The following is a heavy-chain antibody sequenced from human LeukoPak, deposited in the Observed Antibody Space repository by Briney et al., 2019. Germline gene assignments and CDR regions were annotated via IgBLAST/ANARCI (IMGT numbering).Heavy chain of an antibody. CDR3: ARGAFGH. CDR2: INHSGST. CDR1: GYSISSGYY. D-gene: IGHD3-10*01. J-gene: IGHJ4*02. V-gene: IGHV4-38-2*02. Sequence: PSETLSLTCTVSGYSISSGYYWGWIRQPPGKGLEWIGKINHSGSTYYNPSLKSRVTISADTSKNQFSLKLSSVTAADTAVYYCARGAFGHWGQGTLVTVSS.